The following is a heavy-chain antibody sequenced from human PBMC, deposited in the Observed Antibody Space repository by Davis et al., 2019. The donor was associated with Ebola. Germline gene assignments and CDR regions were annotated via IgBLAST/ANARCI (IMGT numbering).Heavy chain of an antibody. CDR2: INPSGGST. D-gene: IGHD4-17*01. J-gene: IGHJ4*02. CDR1: GYTFTSYY. V-gene: IGHV1-46*01. CDR3: AREGPVTPFDY. Sequence: ASVKVSCKASGYTFTSYYMHWVRQAPGQGLECMGIINPSGGSTSYAQKFQGRVTMTRDTSTSTVYMELSSLRSEDTAVYYCAREGPVTPFDYWGQGTLVTVSS.